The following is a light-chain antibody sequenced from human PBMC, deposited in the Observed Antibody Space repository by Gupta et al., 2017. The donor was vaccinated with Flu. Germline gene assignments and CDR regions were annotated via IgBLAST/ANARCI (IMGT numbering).Light chain of an antibody. V-gene: IGKV1D-16*01. Sequence: DIHVSQSPSPLSASIGDRVTITCRASQSISTWLAWYKQKPGQAPKSLNYAASNLQTGVPSRFSGSGSGTYFTLTITGLQPEDFATYYCQQYDLYPITFGQGTRL. CDR1: QSISTW. CDR2: AAS. J-gene: IGKJ5*01. CDR3: QQYDLYPIT.